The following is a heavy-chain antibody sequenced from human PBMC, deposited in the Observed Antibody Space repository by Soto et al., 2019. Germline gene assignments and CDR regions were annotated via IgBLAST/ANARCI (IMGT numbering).Heavy chain of an antibody. CDR1: GFSPTTSGVG. J-gene: IGHJ4*02. Sequence: QITLNESGPTQVKPRQTLTLTCTFSGFSPTTSGVGVGWIRQSPGKAPEWLALIYWDDDKRYSPSLKSRLTITNDTSKHQVVLTMSDLDPPDTATYYCAHRVLRTVFGLVTTTAIYFDFWGQGTPVAVSS. CDR2: IYWDDDK. V-gene: IGHV2-5*02. D-gene: IGHD3-3*01. CDR3: AHRVLRTVFGLVTTTAIYFDF.